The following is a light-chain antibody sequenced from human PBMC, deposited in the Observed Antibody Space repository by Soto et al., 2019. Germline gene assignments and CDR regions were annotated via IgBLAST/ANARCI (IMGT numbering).Light chain of an antibody. V-gene: IGKV1-8*01. Sequence: AIRMTQSPSSFSASTGDRVTITCLASQGISSYLAWYQQKPGKAPKLLIYAASTLQSGVPPRFSGSGSWTDFTLTISCLQSEDLATYYCEPYYSYPPWTFGQGTKVEIK. CDR2: AAS. J-gene: IGKJ1*01. CDR3: EPYYSYPPWT. CDR1: QGISSY.